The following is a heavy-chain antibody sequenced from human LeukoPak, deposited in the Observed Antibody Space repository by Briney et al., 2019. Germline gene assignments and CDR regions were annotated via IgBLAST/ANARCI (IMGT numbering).Heavy chain of an antibody. CDR1: GDSVSTNSAA. CDR2: TYFRSKWYN. V-gene: IGHV6-1*01. J-gene: IGHJ5*01. D-gene: IGHD6-19*01. CDR3: ARGAVAHYDS. Sequence: SQTLSLTFAISGDSVSTNSAAWNWIRQSPSRGLEWLGRTYFRSKWYNDYAVSVKSRITINPDTSRNQFSLHQNFVTPEDTAVYYCARGAVAHYDSWGQGTLVTVSS.